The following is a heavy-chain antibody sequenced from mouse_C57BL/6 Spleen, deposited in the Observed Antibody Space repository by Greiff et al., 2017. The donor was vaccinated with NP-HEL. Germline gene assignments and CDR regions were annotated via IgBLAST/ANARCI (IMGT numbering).Heavy chain of an antibody. D-gene: IGHD1-1*01. J-gene: IGHJ1*03. V-gene: IGHV1-64*01. CDR2: IHPNSGST. CDR3: ASSTVVATEYFDV. CDR1: GYTFTSYW. Sequence: VKLKQPGAELVKPGASVKLSCKASGYTFTSYWMHWVKQRPGQGLEWIGMIHPNSGSTNYNEKFKSKATLTVDKSSSTAYMQLSSLTSEDSAVYYCASSTVVATEYFDVWGTGTTVTVSS.